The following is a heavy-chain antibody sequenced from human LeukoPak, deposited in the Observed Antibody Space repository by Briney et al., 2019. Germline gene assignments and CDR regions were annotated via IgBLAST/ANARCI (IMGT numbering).Heavy chain of an antibody. J-gene: IGHJ4*02. CDR1: GFTFDDYA. CDR3: ARERIRCRGDCNDD. Sequence: GGSLRLSCAASGFTFDDYAMHWVRQTPGKGLEWVSYIGTGNNKHYAESIKGRFTTSRDDAKNALYLHMDSLKAEDTAVYYCARERIRCRGDCNDDWGQGTLVTVSS. V-gene: IGHV3-69-1*02. CDR2: IGTGNNK. D-gene: IGHD2-21*02.